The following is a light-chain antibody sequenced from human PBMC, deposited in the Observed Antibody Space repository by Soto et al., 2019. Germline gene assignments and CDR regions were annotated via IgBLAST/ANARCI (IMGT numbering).Light chain of an antibody. V-gene: IGKV3-20*01. CDR2: GAS. J-gene: IGKJ2*01. Sequence: TLLTQSPGTLSLSPGERATLSCRASQSVRSNYLAWYQKQPGQSPRLLIFGASNRATGIPDRFSGSGSGTEFTLTISRLEPEDSALYFCHEYGYGVDTFGKGTKLEIK. CDR3: HEYGYGVDT. CDR1: QSVRSNY.